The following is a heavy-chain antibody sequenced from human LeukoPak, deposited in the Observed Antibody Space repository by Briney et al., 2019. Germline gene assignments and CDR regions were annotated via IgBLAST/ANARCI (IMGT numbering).Heavy chain of an antibody. CDR3: ARVSSGWPNWFDP. J-gene: IGHJ5*02. V-gene: IGHV4-34*01. CDR2: INHSGST. Sequence: KPSETLSLTCAVYGGSFSGYYWSWIRQPPGKGLEWIGEINHSGSTNYNPSLKSRVTISVDTSKNQFSLKLSSVTAADTAVYYCARVSSGWPNWFDPWGQGTLVTVSS. D-gene: IGHD6-19*01. CDR1: GGSFSGYY.